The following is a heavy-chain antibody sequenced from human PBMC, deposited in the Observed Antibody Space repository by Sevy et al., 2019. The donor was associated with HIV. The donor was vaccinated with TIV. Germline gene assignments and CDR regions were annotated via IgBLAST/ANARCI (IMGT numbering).Heavy chain of an antibody. D-gene: IGHD6-13*01. CDR1: GFSFTSTW. Sequence: GGSLRLSCAASGFSFTSTWMAWVRQAPGKGLEWLANIREDGGLKNYADSVKGRSTISRDNAKNSLYLQMDSLSPEDTAIYYCARDPGYSSLDIWGQGTMVTVSS. J-gene: IGHJ3*02. CDR2: IREDGGLK. V-gene: IGHV3-7*01. CDR3: ARDPGYSSLDI.